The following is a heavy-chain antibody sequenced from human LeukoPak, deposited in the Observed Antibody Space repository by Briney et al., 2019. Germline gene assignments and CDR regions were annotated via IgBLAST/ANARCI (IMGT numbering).Heavy chain of an antibody. CDR1: GGTFSSNA. CDR3: ARDRGDYDILTGYSYNWFDP. V-gene: IGHV1-69*04. D-gene: IGHD3-9*01. CDR2: IIPILGIA. Sequence: SVKVSCKASGGTFSSNAISWVRQAPGQGLEWMGRIIPILGIANYAQKFQGRVTITADKSTSTAYLELSSLRSEDTAVYYCARDRGDYDILTGYSYNWFDPWGQGTLVTVSS. J-gene: IGHJ5*02.